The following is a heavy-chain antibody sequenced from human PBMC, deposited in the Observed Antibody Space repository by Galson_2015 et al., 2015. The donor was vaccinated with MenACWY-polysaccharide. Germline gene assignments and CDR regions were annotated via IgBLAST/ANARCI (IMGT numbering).Heavy chain of an antibody. CDR3: ARGHYGLDV. CDR1: GFSLGAWY. J-gene: IGHJ6*02. CDR2: ISKSGDSI. V-gene: IGHV3-11*01. Sequence: SLRLSCAASGFSLGAWYMSWIRQAPGKGLEWLSYISKSGDSICYGDSVKGRFAISRDNAKNSLYLQLNSLEVEDTAIYYCARGHYGLDVWGQGTTVTVS.